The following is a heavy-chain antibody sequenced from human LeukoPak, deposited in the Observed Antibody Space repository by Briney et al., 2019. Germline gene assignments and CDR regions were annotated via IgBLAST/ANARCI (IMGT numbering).Heavy chain of an antibody. D-gene: IGHD3-10*01. CDR2: IYYSGST. V-gene: IGHV4-31*11. CDR1: GGSFSGYY. Sequence: SETLSLTCAVYGGSFSGYYWSWIRQHPGKGLEWIGHIYYSGSTYYNPSLKSRVTISVDTSKNQFSLKLSSVTAADTAVYYCARQYFYGSGSYYPVGYWGQGTLVTVTS. J-gene: IGHJ4*02. CDR3: ARQYFYGSGSYYPVGY.